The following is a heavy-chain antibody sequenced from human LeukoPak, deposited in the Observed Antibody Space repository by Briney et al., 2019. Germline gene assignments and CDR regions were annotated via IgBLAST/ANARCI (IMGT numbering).Heavy chain of an antibody. J-gene: IGHJ4*02. D-gene: IGHD3-16*01. Sequence: GSLRLSCAASGFTFSSYGMHWVRQAPGKGLEWVAVISYDGSNKYYADSVKGRFTISRDNSKNTLYLQMNSLRAEDTAVYYCAKAYLTKYDDPDYWGQGTLVTVSS. V-gene: IGHV3-30*18. CDR3: AKAYLTKYDDPDY. CDR2: ISYDGSNK. CDR1: GFTFSSYG.